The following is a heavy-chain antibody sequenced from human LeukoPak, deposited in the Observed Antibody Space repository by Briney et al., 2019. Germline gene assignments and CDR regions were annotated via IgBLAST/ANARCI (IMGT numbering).Heavy chain of an antibody. D-gene: IGHD4-17*01. Sequence: GASVKVSCKASGGTFISYAISWVRQAPGQGLEWMGRIIPILGIANYAQKFQGRVTITADKSTSTAYMELSSLRSEDTAVYYCARYGNGEPPEWGQGTLVTVSS. CDR2: IIPILGIA. CDR3: ARYGNGEPPE. CDR1: GGTFISYA. V-gene: IGHV1-69*04. J-gene: IGHJ4*02.